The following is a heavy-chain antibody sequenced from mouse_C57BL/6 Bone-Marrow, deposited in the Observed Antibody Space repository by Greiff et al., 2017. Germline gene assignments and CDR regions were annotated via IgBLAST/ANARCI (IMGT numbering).Heavy chain of an antibody. CDR3: TREDYDGAWFAY. CDR2: IYPGNSDT. D-gene: IGHD2-4*01. Sequence: EVQLQQSGTVLARPGASVKMSCKTSGYTFTSYWMHWVKQRPGQGLEWIGAIYPGNSDTSYNQKFKGKAKLTAVTSAGTAYMELSSLTNEDSAVYYCTREDYDGAWFAYWGQGTLVTVSA. V-gene: IGHV1-5*01. CDR1: GYTFTSYW. J-gene: IGHJ3*01.